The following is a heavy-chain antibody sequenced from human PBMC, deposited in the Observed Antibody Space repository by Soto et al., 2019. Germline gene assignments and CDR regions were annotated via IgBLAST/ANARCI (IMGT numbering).Heavy chain of an antibody. D-gene: IGHD2-2*01. J-gene: IGHJ6*02. CDR2: ISYDGNNK. V-gene: IGHV3-30*03. Sequence: QVQLVESGGGVVQPGRSLRLPCAASTFTLSTYGMHWVRQAPGKGLEWVAVISYDGNNKYYADSVKGRFTISRDNSRNTLSLQMNSLTTEDTAVYYCARGAEYQVLSRDYFYGMDVWGQGIMVTVSS. CDR3: ARGAEYQVLSRDYFYGMDV. CDR1: TFTLSTYG.